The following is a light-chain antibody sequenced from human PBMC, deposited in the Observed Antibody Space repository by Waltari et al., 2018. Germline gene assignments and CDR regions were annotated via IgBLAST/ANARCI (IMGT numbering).Light chain of an antibody. J-gene: IGKJ3*01. CDR1: QDIRNW. CDR2: ATS. Sequence: DIQMTQSPSSVSASVGDRVTITCRASQDIRNWLAWYQQKPGKAPNLLIYATSSLQTGVPSRFSGSGSGTEFTLTISSLQPEDFATYYCQRANSFPITFGPGTKVDIK. V-gene: IGKV1-12*01. CDR3: QRANSFPIT.